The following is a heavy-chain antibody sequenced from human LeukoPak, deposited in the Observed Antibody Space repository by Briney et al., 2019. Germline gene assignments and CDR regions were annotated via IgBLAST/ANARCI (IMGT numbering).Heavy chain of an antibody. D-gene: IGHD3-10*01. Sequence: PGGSLRLSCAASGFTFSEYSMHWVRQAPGKGLEYVSAISTNVGSTYYANSVKGRFTISRDDPKNTLDLQMGSLRPEDMAVYYCARGFRYYGSGIDYWGQGTLVTVSS. CDR3: ARGFRYYGSGIDY. CDR1: GFTFSEYS. CDR2: ISTNVGST. V-gene: IGHV3-64*01. J-gene: IGHJ4*02.